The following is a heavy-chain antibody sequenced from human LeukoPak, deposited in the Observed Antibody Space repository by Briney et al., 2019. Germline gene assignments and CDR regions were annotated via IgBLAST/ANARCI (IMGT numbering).Heavy chain of an antibody. Sequence: GGSLRLSCAASGFTFSSYGMHWVRQAPGKGLEWVAVLSYDGSNKYYVDSVKGRFTISRDNSKNTLYLQMNSLRVEDTAVYYCAKDRGYDLGPDYWGQGTLVAVSS. V-gene: IGHV3-30*18. J-gene: IGHJ4*02. CDR3: AKDRGYDLGPDY. D-gene: IGHD5-12*01. CDR1: GFTFSSYG. CDR2: LSYDGSNK.